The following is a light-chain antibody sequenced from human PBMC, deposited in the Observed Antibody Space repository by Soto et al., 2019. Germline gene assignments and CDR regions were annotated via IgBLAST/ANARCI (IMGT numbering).Light chain of an antibody. CDR2: TTN. Sequence: QTVVTQEPSFSVSPGGTVTLTCGLSSGSVSSSYYPSWYQQTPGQSPRTLMYTTNIRSSGVPDRFSGSILGNKAALTITGAQADDEADYYCVLYMGRGIWVLGTGTKVTVL. V-gene: IGLV8-61*01. J-gene: IGLJ1*01. CDR1: SGSVSSSYY. CDR3: VLYMGRGIWV.